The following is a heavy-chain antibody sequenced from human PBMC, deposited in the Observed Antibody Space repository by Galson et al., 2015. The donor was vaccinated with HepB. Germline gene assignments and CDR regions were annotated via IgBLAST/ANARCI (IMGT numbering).Heavy chain of an antibody. CDR1: GGSISSGGYY. CDR3: ARDGNSGSYPNDAFDI. Sequence: TLSLTCTVSGGSISSGGYYWSWIRQHPGKGLEWIGYIYYSGSTYYNPSLKSRVTISVDTSKNQFSLKLSSVTAADTAVYYCARDGNSGSYPNDAFDIWGQGTMVTVSS. CDR2: IYYSGST. D-gene: IGHD1-26*01. V-gene: IGHV4-31*03. J-gene: IGHJ3*02.